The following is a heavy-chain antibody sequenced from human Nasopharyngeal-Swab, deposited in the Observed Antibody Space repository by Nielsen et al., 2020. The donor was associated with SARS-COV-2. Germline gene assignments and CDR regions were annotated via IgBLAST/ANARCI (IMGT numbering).Heavy chain of an antibody. V-gene: IGHV3-30*04. CDR2: ISYDGSKK. D-gene: IGHD3-10*01. J-gene: IGHJ4*02. CDR3: ARDWIGNFDY. Sequence: WIRQPPGEGLEWVAVISYDGSKKYYADSVKGRFTISRDNSKNTLYLQMNSLRAEDTAVYYCARDWIGNFDYWGQGTLVTVSS.